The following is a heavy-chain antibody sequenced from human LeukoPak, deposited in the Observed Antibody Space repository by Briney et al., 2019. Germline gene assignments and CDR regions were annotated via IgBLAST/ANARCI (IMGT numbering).Heavy chain of an antibody. D-gene: IGHD1-1*01. Sequence: GGSLRLSCAASGFTFSSYSMNWVRQAPGKGLEWVSSISSSSSYIYYADSVKGRFTISRDNAKNSLYLQMNSLRAEDTAVYYCAREGLGQLEPDGMDVWGQGTTVTVSS. CDR2: ISSSSSYI. J-gene: IGHJ6*02. CDR3: AREGLGQLEPDGMDV. V-gene: IGHV3-21*01. CDR1: GFTFSSYS.